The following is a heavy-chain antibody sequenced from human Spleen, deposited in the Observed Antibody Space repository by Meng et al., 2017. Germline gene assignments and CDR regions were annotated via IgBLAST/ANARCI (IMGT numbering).Heavy chain of an antibody. CDR2: IWYDGSNK. CDR1: GFIFTGYH. CDR3: AKKFSMTISGHDTFDI. V-gene: IGHV3-33*06. Sequence: GESLKISCAASGFIFTGYHMHWVRQAPGKGLEWVAVIWYDGSNKYYADSVKGRFTISRDNSKNTLYLQMNSLRAEDTAVYYCAKKFSMTISGHDTFDIWGQGTMVTVSS. J-gene: IGHJ3*02. D-gene: IGHD2/OR15-2a*01.